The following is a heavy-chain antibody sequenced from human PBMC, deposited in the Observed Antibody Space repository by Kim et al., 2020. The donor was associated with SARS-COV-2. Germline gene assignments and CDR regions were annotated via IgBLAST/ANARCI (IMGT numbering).Heavy chain of an antibody. CDR3: ARARRYSSSWYEDY. J-gene: IGHJ4*02. Sequence: GGSLRLSCGASGFTFSYYWMSWVRQAPGKGLEWVANIKQDGSDKYYVDSVKGRFTISRDNAKNSLYLQMNSLRAEDTAVYYCARARRYSSSWYEDYWGQGTLVTVSS. CDR2: IKQDGSDK. CDR1: GFTFSYYW. V-gene: IGHV3-7*01. D-gene: IGHD6-13*01.